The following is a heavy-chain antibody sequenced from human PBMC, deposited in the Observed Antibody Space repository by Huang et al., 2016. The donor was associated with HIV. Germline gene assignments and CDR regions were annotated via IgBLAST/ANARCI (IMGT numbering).Heavy chain of an antibody. CDR3: AKESRWYSDLDN. Sequence: QVKLVESGGGVVQPGRSLRLSCVASGFTFNNFGLNWVRQAPCKGLEWVAFNSYDGSSGRYSESVKGRFTISRDNPMDTLYLQRNSLRPDDTAVYYCAKESRWYSDLDNWGQGTLVTVSS. J-gene: IGHJ4*02. V-gene: IGHV3-30*18. CDR1: GFTFNNFG. CDR2: NSYDGSSG. D-gene: IGHD2-15*01.